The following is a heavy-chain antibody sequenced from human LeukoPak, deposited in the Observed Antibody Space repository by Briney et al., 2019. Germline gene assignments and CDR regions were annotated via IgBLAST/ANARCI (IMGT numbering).Heavy chain of an antibody. CDR3: ASTRYCSSTSCPPADWFDP. J-gene: IGHJ5*02. CDR1: GGSISSYY. Sequence: SETLSLTCTVSGGSISSYYWSWIRPPPGKGLEWIGYIYYSGSTNYNPSLKSRVTISVDTSKNQFSLKLSSVTAADTAVYYCASTRYCSSTSCPPADWFDPWGQGTLVTVSS. CDR2: IYYSGST. V-gene: IGHV4-59*01. D-gene: IGHD2-2*01.